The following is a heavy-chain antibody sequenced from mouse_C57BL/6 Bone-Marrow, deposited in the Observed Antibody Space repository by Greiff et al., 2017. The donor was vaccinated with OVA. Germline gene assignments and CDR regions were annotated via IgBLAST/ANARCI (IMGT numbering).Heavy chain of an antibody. V-gene: IGHV1-55*01. CDR3: ARRGIPFDY. CDR2: IYPGSGST. J-gene: IGHJ2*01. Sequence: QVQLQQSGAEPVKPGASVKMSCKASGYTFTSYWITWVKQRPGQGLEWIGDIYPGSGSTNYNEKFKSKATLTVDTSSSTAYMQLSSLTSEDSAVYYCARRGIPFDYWGQGTTLTVSS. CDR1: GYTFTSYW.